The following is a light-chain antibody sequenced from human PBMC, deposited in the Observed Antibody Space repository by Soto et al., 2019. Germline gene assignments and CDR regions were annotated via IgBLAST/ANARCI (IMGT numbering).Light chain of an antibody. CDR2: QDT. CDR3: QAWDSAIDLVF. V-gene: IGLV3-1*01. J-gene: IGLJ2*01. CDR1: KLEKTY. Sequence: SYELTQPPSVSVSPGQTASITCSGDKLEKTYISWYQQKPGQSPVLFIHQDTKRPSGIPERFSGSNSGNTATLTIRATQAMDEADYYCQAWDSAIDLVFFGGGTKLTVL.